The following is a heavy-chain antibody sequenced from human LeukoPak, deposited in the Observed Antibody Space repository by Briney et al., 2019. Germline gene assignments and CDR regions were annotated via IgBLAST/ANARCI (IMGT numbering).Heavy chain of an antibody. Sequence: GGSLRLSCAASGFTFSSYGMHSVRQAPGKGLEWVAFIRYDGSNKYYADSVKGRFTISRDNSKNTLYLQMNSLRAEDTAVYYCATGSITIFGVVINGIYYFDYWGQGTLVTVSS. D-gene: IGHD3-3*01. J-gene: IGHJ4*02. CDR1: GFTFSSYG. CDR2: IRYDGSNK. CDR3: ATGSITIFGVVINGIYYFDY. V-gene: IGHV3-30*02.